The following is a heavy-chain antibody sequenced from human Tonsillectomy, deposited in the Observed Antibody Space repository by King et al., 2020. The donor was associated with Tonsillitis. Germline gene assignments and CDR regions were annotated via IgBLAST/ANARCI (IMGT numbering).Heavy chain of an antibody. Sequence: QLQESGPGLVKPSETLSLTCAVSGYSISSGYYWGWIRQPPGKGLEWIGSIYHSGSTYYNPSLESRVTISVDTSKNQFSLKLSSVTAADTAVYYCARDPVVLDAFDIWGQGTMVTVSS. J-gene: IGHJ3*02. CDR1: GYSISSGYY. V-gene: IGHV4-38-2*01. CDR2: IYHSGST. CDR3: ARDPVVLDAFDI. D-gene: IGHD4-23*01.